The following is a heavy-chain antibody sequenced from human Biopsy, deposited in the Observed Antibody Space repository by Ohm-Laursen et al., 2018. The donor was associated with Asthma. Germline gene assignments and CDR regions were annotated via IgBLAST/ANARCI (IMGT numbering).Heavy chain of an antibody. D-gene: IGHD3-22*01. J-gene: IGHJ4*02. CDR3: ARAQDYYDSRGYYRSFDY. CDR2: LYYSGST. V-gene: IGHV4-31*11. CDR1: YGSITSGGYY. Sequence: SQTLSLTWVISYGSITSGGYYWTWIRQHPRKGLEWIGFLYYSGSTYYNPSLKSRVSISIDTSKNQFSLKLSSVTAADTAAYYCARAQDYYDSRGYYRSFDYWGQGTLVTVSS.